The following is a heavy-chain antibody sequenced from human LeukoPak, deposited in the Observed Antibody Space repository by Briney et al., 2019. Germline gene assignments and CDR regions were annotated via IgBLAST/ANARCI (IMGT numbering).Heavy chain of an antibody. J-gene: IGHJ6*02. D-gene: IGHD2-21*01. Sequence: SQTLSLTCAISGDSVSSNSAAWNWIRQSPSRGLEWLGRTYYRSKWYNGYAVSVKSRITINPDTSKNQFSLQLTSLTPEDTAVYYCARNVASNYYYFYGMDVWGQGTTVTVSS. CDR2: TYYRSKWYN. CDR1: GDSVSSNSAA. V-gene: IGHV6-1*01. CDR3: ARNVASNYYYFYGMDV.